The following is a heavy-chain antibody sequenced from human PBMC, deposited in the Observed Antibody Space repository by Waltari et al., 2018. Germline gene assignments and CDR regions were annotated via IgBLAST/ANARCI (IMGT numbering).Heavy chain of an antibody. CDR2: ICSVSRYI. CDR3: ARGDGCSHSSSLLDS. CDR1: GCIFSSHS. D-gene: IGHD3-22*01. J-gene: IGHJ5*01. V-gene: IGHV3-21*01. Sequence: EAQLVESGGGLVNPAGSLTNSCAAFGCIFSSHSLNWVRQAPGRGLEWVSSICSVSRYIYYAESVKGRFTFSRDDSKNSLYLELNSLTPEDTGVYFCARGDGCSHSSSLLDSWGQGALVTVSS.